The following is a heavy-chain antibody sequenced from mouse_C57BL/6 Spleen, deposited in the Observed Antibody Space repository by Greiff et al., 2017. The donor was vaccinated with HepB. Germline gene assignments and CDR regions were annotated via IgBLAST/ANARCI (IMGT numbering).Heavy chain of an antibody. CDR3: ARDDGYSLFDY. V-gene: IGHV1-52*01. Sequence: QVHVKQPGAELVRPGSSVKLSCKASGYTFTSYWMHWVKQRPIQGLEWIGNIDPSDSETHYNQKFKDKATLTVDKSSSTAYMQLSSLTSEDSAVYYCARDDGYSLFDYWGQGTTLTVSS. CDR2: IDPSDSET. CDR1: GYTFTSYW. J-gene: IGHJ2*01. D-gene: IGHD2-3*01.